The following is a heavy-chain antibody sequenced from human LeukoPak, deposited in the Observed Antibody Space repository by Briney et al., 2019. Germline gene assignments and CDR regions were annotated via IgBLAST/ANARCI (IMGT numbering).Heavy chain of an antibody. V-gene: IGHV3-21*04. D-gene: IGHD3-16*02. J-gene: IGHJ6*02. CDR2: ISGSSTYR. CDR1: GFTFSNYI. CDR3: ANSGYPKMYYYYYGMDV. Sequence: GGSLRLSCEASGFTFSNYIMNWVRQAPGKGLEWVSFISGSSTYRYYADSVRGRFTISRDNAKNSLYLQMNSLRAEDTAVYYCANSGYPKMYYYYYGMDVWGQGTTVTVSS.